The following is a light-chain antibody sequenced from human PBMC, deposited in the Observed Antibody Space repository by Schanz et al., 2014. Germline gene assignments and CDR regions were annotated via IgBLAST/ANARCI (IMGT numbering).Light chain of an antibody. CDR1: SSDVGSYDY. Sequence: QSALIQPPSVSGSPGQSVTISCTGTSSDVGSYDYVSWYQQHPGTVPKPMIYNVNTRPSGVPDRFSGSKSGTSASLAITGLQAEDEADYYCQSYDSSLSGWVFGGGTKLTVL. CDR3: QSYDSSLSGWV. J-gene: IGLJ3*02. V-gene: IGLV2-11*01. CDR2: NVN.